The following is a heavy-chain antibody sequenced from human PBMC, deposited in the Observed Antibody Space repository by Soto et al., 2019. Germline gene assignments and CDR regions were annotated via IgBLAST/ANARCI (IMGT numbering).Heavy chain of an antibody. D-gene: IGHD4-17*01. Sequence: QVQLQESGPGLVKPSETLSLTCTVSGGSISSYYWSWIRQPPGKGLEWIGYIYYSGSTNYNPSLKSRVTISVDTSKNQFYLKLSSVTAADTAVYYCARGSFYGDYGDPKFDYWGQGTLVTVSS. V-gene: IGHV4-59*01. CDR3: ARGSFYGDYGDPKFDY. J-gene: IGHJ4*02. CDR1: GGSISSYY. CDR2: IYYSGST.